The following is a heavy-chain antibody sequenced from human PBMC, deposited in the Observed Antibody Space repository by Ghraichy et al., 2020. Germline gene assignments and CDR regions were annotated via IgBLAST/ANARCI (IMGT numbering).Heavy chain of an antibody. Sequence: ASVKVSCKVSGYTLTELSMHWVRQAPGQGLEWMGGIDTDNGETIYAPKFQGRVTMTEDTSTDTAYMELSSLRSEDTAVYYCATIGIVTIVQGVNYGMDVWGHGTTVSVTS. V-gene: IGHV1-24*01. CDR1: GYTLTELS. CDR2: IDTDNGET. D-gene: IGHD3-10*01. CDR3: ATIGIVTIVQGVNYGMDV. J-gene: IGHJ6*02.